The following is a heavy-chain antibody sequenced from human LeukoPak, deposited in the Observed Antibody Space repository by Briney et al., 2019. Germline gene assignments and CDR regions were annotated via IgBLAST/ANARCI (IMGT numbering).Heavy chain of an antibody. D-gene: IGHD1-14*01. J-gene: IGHJ4*02. CDR1: AFPFSTYV. CDR3: AKGGLTTPLHY. Sequence: GGSLRLSCAASAFPFSTYVMSWVRQAPGGGLEWISSISGDGARTYYTNSVKGRFTIFRDNPKNTPFLQVNSLRVEDTAVYYCAKGGLTTPLHYWGQGTLVTVSS. CDR2: ISGDGART. V-gene: IGHV3-23*01.